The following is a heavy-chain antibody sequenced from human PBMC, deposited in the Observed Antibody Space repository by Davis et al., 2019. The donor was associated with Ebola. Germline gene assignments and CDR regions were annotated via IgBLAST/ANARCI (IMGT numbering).Heavy chain of an antibody. V-gene: IGHV3-21*04. CDR3: AREGYSSGSFDY. CDR2: ISSDSDYI. D-gene: IGHD6-19*01. Sequence: GGSLRLSCAASGFTFSTYSMSWVRQAPGKGLEWVSSISSDSDYIYYADSAKGRFTISRDNAKNSLYLQMNSLRAEDTAVYYCAREGYSSGSFDYWGQGTLVTVSS. CDR1: GFTFSTYS. J-gene: IGHJ4*02.